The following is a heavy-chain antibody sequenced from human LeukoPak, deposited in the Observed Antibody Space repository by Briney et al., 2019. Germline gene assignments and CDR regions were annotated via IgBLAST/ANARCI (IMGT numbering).Heavy chain of an antibody. V-gene: IGHV3-53*01. CDR3: ARETGTMVRGDMYNWFDP. J-gene: IGHJ5*02. CDR2: IYSGGST. D-gene: IGHD3-10*01. CDR1: GFTVSSNY. Sequence: HSGGSLRLSCAASGFTVSSNYMSWVRQAPGKGLEWVSVIYSGGSTYYADSVKGRFTISRDNSKNTLYLQMNSLRAEDTAVYYCARETGTMVRGDMYNWFDPWGQGTLVTVSS.